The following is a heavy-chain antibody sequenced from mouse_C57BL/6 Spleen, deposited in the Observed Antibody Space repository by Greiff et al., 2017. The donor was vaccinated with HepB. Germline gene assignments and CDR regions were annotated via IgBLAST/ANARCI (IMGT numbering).Heavy chain of an antibody. D-gene: IGHD2-2*01. Sequence: QVQLQQPGAELVKPGASVKLSCKASGYTFTSYWMHWVKQRPGRGLEWIGRIDPNSGGTKYNEKFKSKATLTVDKPSSTAYMQLSSLTSEDSAVYYCAIRESDYGYDGFAYWGQRTLVTVSA. CDR3: AIRESDYGYDGFAY. J-gene: IGHJ3*01. V-gene: IGHV1-72*01. CDR2: IDPNSGGT. CDR1: GYTFTSYW.